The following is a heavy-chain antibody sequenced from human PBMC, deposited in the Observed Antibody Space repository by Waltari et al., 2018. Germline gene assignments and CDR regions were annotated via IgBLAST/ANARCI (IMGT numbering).Heavy chain of an antibody. CDR2: IIPIFGTA. CDR3: ARGVYSSGWYLAEYFQH. CDR1: GGTFSSYA. J-gene: IGHJ1*01. Sequence: QVQLVQSGAEVKKPGSSVKVSCKASGGTFSSYAISWVRQAPGQGLEWMGGIIPIFGTANDAQKFQGRVTITADESTSTAYMELSSLRSEDTAVYYCARGVYSSGWYLAEYFQHWGQGTLVTVSS. V-gene: IGHV1-69*13. D-gene: IGHD6-19*01.